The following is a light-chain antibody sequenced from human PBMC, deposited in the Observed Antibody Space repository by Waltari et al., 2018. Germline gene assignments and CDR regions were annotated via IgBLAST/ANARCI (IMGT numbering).Light chain of an antibody. CDR1: QSITRY. J-gene: IGKJ2*01. CDR2: TTS. CDR3: QQSFNTPRT. Sequence: DIQMTQSPSSLSASIGDRVTITCRASQSITRYLNWYQQKPGKAPKLLIYTTSTLQSDIPSRFSCSGSGTDFTLTISSLQPEDFATYYCQQSFNTPRTFGQGTKLEIK. V-gene: IGKV1-39*01.